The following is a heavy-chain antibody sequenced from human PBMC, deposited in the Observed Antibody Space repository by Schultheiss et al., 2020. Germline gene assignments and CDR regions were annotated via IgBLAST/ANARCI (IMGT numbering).Heavy chain of an antibody. J-gene: IGHJ4*02. Sequence: SETLSLTCTVSGDSISSHYWSWIRQPPGKGLEWIGYIYNSGTTNYNPSLKSRVTISVDTSKNQFSLKLSSVTAADTAVYYCARSEAGLDYWGQGTLVTVSS. V-gene: IGHV4-59*11. D-gene: IGHD6-19*01. CDR1: GDSISSHY. CDR2: IYNSGTT. CDR3: ARSEAGLDY.